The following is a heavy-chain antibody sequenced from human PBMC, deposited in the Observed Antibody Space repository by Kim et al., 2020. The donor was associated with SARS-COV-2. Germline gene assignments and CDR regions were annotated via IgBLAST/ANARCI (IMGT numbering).Heavy chain of an antibody. CDR1: GFTFSSYG. Sequence: GGSLRLSCAASGFTFSSYGMHWVRQAPGKGLEWVAVISYDGSNKYYADSVKGRFTISRDNSKNTLYLQMNSLRAEDTAVYYCAKCRRITIFGVANGGWFDPWGQGTLVTVSS. J-gene: IGHJ5*02. CDR2: ISYDGSNK. CDR3: AKCRRITIFGVANGGWFDP. D-gene: IGHD3-3*01. V-gene: IGHV3-30*18.